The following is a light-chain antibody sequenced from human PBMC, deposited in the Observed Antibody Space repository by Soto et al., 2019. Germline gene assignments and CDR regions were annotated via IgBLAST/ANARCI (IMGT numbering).Light chain of an antibody. J-gene: IGLJ1*01. CDR1: SSDFGGYNY. Sequence: QSALTQPASVSGSPGQPITISCTGTSSDFGGYNYVSWYQQHPGKAPKLMIYDVSNRPSGVSNRFSGSKSGNTASLTISGLQAEDEADYYCSSYTSSSTPYVFGTGTKVTVL. CDR2: DVS. CDR3: SSYTSSSTPYV. V-gene: IGLV2-14*01.